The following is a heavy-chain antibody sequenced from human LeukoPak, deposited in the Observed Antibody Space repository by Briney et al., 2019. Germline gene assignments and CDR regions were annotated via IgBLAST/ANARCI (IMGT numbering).Heavy chain of an antibody. J-gene: IGHJ6*03. V-gene: IGHV3-48*03. CDR1: GFTFSSYE. CDR2: ISSSGSTI. D-gene: IGHD2-15*01. CDR3: ARDEVQYSYYYYYYMDV. Sequence: GGSLRPSCAASGFTFSSYEMNWVRQAPGKGLEWVSYISSSGSTIYYADSVKGRFTISRDNAKNSLYLQMNSLRAEDTAVYYCARDEVQYSYYYYYYMDVWGKGTTVTISS.